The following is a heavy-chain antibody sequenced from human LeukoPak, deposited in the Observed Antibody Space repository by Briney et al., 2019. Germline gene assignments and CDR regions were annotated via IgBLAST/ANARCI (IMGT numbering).Heavy chain of an antibody. CDR3: ARDTIFGVVIENYYYYGMDV. CDR1: GYTFTGYY. D-gene: IGHD3-3*01. V-gene: IGHV1-2*04. CDR2: INPNSGGT. J-gene: IGHJ6*02. Sequence: ASVKVSCKASGYTFTGYYMHWVRQAPGQGLEWMGWINPNSGGTNYAQKFQGWVTMTRDTSISTAYMELSRLRSDDTAVYYCARDTIFGVVIENYYYYGMDVWGQGTTVTVSS.